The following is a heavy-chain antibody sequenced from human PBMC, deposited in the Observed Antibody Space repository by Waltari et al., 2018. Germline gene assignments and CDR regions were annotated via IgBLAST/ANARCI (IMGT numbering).Heavy chain of an antibody. CDR1: GGSISSSSYY. Sequence: QLQLQESGPGLVKPSETLSLTCTVSGGSISSSSYYWGWIRQPPGKGLEWIGSIYYSVSTYYNPSLKSRVTISVDTSKNQFSLKLSSVTAADTAVYYCASLLVVVVAATGWFDPWGQGTLVTVSS. V-gene: IGHV4-39*07. D-gene: IGHD2-15*01. CDR3: ASLLVVVVAATGWFDP. CDR2: IYYSVST. J-gene: IGHJ5*02.